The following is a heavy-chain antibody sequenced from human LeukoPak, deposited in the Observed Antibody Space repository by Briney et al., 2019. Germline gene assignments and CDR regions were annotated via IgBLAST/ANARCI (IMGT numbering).Heavy chain of an antibody. V-gene: IGHV1-8*01. J-gene: IGHJ5*02. CDR1: GYTFTSYD. D-gene: IGHD6-13*01. CDR3: ARGQGVAAAGYNWFDP. Sequence: ASVKVSCKASGYTFTSYDISWVRQATGQGLEWMGWMNPNSGNTGYAQKFQGRVTMTRNTSISTAYMELSSLRSEDTAVYYCARGQGVAAAGYNWFDPWGQGTLVTVSS. CDR2: MNPNSGNT.